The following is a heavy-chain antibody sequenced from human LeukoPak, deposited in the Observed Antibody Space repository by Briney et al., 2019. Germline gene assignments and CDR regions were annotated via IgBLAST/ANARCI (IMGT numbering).Heavy chain of an antibody. V-gene: IGHV3-30*18. J-gene: IGHJ4*02. CDR2: ISPEGRNK. CDR3: AKEVPPAFQIDY. CDR1: RFIFSAYG. Sequence: GGSLRLSCAGSRFIFSAYGMHWVRQAPGKGLEWVAVISPEGRNKYYGDSVKGRFTISRDNSNSPVYLQMNSLRSEDTGIYYCAKEVPPAFQIDYWGQGTLVSVSS.